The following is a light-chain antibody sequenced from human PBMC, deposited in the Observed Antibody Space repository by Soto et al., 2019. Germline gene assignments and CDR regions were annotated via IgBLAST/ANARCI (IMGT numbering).Light chain of an antibody. V-gene: IGLV1-44*01. CDR3: AAWDDSLNGPV. CDR2: KNN. CDR1: SSNIGSHS. J-gene: IGLJ3*02. Sequence: QSVLTQPPSASRTPGQTVTISCSGSSSNIGSHSVNWYQQLPGTAPKLIIYKNNQRPSGVPDRFSDSKSGTSASLAISGLQSGDEADYYCAAWDDSLNGPVFGGGTKVTVL.